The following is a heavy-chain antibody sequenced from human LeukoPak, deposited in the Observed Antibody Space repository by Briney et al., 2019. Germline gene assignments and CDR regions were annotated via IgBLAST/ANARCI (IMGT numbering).Heavy chain of an antibody. CDR3: ARERQNKDFWSGGDY. CDR1: GFTVNTNY. V-gene: IGHV3-53*01. Sequence: GGSLRLSCAASGFTVNTNYMSWVRQAPGKGLEWVSVIYSGGSTYYADSVKGRFTISRDNSKNTLYLQMNSLRAEDTAVYYCARERQNKDFWSGGDYWGQGTLVTVSS. J-gene: IGHJ4*02. CDR2: IYSGGST. D-gene: IGHD3-3*01.